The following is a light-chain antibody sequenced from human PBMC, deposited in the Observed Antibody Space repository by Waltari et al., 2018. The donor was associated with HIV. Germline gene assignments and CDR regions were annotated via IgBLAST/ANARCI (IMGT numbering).Light chain of an antibody. CDR2: RNN. CDR1: SSNIGSYY. Sequence: QSVLTQPPSASGTPGQRVTISCSGSSSNIGSYYVYWYQQLPGTAPKLPIYRNNQRPSGGPDRFAGSKTGTAGSLASSGVRSEDEADYCRAAWSGSLSGVVFGGGTKLTVL. V-gene: IGLV1-47*01. J-gene: IGLJ2*01. CDR3: AAWSGSLSGVV.